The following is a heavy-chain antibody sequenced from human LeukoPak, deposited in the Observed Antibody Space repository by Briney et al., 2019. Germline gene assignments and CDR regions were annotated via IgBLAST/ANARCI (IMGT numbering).Heavy chain of an antibody. CDR1: GFTFDDYA. Sequence: GGSLRLSCAASGFTFDDYAMHWVRQAPGKGLEWVSGISWNSGSIGYADSVKGRLTISRDNAKNSLYLQMNSLRAEDTALYYCAKEVRGYFDLWGRGTLVTVSS. J-gene: IGHJ2*01. CDR3: AKEVRGYFDL. CDR2: ISWNSGSI. V-gene: IGHV3-9*01.